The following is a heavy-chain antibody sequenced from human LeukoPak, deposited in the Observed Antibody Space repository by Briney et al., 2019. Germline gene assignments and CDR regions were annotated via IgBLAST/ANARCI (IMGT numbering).Heavy chain of an antibody. Sequence: ASVKVSCKASGYTFTDYYMHWVRQAPGQGFEWMGWINPNDGDTNYAQKFQGRVTMTRDTSISTAHMEVSRLRSDDTAVYYCARANFLYCCSSTCLFDYWGQGTLATVSS. D-gene: IGHD2-2*01. J-gene: IGHJ4*02. CDR1: GYTFTDYY. CDR3: ARANFLYCCSSTCLFDY. V-gene: IGHV1-2*02. CDR2: INPNDGDT.